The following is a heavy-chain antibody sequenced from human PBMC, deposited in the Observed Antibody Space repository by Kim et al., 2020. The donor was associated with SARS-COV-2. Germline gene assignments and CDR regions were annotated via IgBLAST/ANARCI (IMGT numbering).Heavy chain of an antibody. V-gene: IGHV1-69*04. J-gene: IGHJ6*02. CDR3: ARDRSQPNGMDV. CDR2: FIPILGIA. Sequence: SVKVSCKASGDTLSRHTVSWVRQAPGQGLEWMGRFIPILGIAKYAQRFQGRLTITVDKSTNTAFMDLTSLRSEDTAVYYCARDRSQPNGMDVWGQGTTVTV. D-gene: IGHD1-26*01. CDR1: GDTLSRHT.